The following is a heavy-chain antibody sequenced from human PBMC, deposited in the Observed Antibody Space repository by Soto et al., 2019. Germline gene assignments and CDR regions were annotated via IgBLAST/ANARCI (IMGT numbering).Heavy chain of an antibody. CDR3: AKGRRRFLEWPYGMDV. D-gene: IGHD3-3*01. CDR1: GFTFSSYA. J-gene: IGHJ6*02. CDR2: ISGSGGST. Sequence: GGSLRLSCAASGFTFSSYAMSWVRQAPGKGLEWVLAISGSGGSTYYADSVKGRFTISRDNSKNTLYLQMNSLRAEDTAVYYCAKGRRRFLEWPYGMDVWGQGTTVTVSS. V-gene: IGHV3-23*01.